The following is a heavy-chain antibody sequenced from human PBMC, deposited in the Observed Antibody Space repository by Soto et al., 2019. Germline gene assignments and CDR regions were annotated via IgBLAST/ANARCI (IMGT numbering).Heavy chain of an antibody. Sequence: PGGSLRLSCAASGLTFSSHAMNWVRQAPGKGLEWVSVISFDGTNKYYAGSVRGRYSISRDNSKKVLYLDMNSLRPDDTAIYYCARAHGPYYDSSYYGLARNYFDYWGQGALVTVSS. CDR3: ARAHGPYYDSSYYGLARNYFDY. CDR1: GLTFSSHA. V-gene: IGHV3-30-3*01. D-gene: IGHD3-22*01. CDR2: ISFDGTNK. J-gene: IGHJ4*02.